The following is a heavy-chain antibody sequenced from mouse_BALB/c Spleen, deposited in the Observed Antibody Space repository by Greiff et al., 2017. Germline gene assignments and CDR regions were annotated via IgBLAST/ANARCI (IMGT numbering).Heavy chain of an antibody. D-gene: IGHD1-2*01. CDR3: ARQGNYGYAYYYAMDY. J-gene: IGHJ4*01. V-gene: IGHV2-6-2*01. CDR2: IWSDGST. CDR1: GFSLTSYG. Sequence: VQLQQSGPDLVAPSQSLSITCTVSGFSLTSYGVHWVRQPPGKGLEWLVVIWSDGSTTYNSALKSRLSISKDNSKSQVFLKMNSLQTDDTAMYYCARQGNYGYAYYYAMDYWGQGTSVTVSS.